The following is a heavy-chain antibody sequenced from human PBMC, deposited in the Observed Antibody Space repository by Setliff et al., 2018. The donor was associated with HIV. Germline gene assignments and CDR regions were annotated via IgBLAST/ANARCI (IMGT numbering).Heavy chain of an antibody. J-gene: IGHJ2*01. CDR2: INTETGTP. Sequence: KVSCKASGYTFTTFGLSWVRQAPGQGLEWMGWINTETGTPMYAQGFTGRFVFSLDTSISTAYLQIDSLNAEDTAVYYCARYGSDWFFDLWGRGTLVTVSS. V-gene: IGHV7-4-1*01. CDR1: GYTFTTFG. D-gene: IGHD4-17*01. CDR3: ARYGSDWFFDL.